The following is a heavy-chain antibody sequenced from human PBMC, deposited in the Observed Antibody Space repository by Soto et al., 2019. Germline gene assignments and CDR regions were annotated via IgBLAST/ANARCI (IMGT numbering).Heavy chain of an antibody. CDR1: GGSISSTTYY. J-gene: IGHJ4*02. D-gene: IGHD3-3*01. CDR2: IYYSGST. V-gene: IGHV4-39*01. CDR3: ARADGFGVVTPFIDY. Sequence: SETLSLTCTVSGGSISSTTYYWGWIRQPPGKGLEWIGSIYYSGSTYYNPSLKSRVTISVDTSKNQFSLKLSSVTAADTAVYYCARADGFGVVTPFIDYWGQGTLVTVSS.